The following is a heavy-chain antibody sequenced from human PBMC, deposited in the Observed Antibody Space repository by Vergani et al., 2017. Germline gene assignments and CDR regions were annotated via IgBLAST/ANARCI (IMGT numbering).Heavy chain of an antibody. V-gene: IGHV3-33*01. J-gene: IGHJ4*02. CDR2: IWHDGGNK. CDR3: VGDRYXGTSPNNGRLLGH. D-gene: IGHD1-1*01. Sequence: HVQLVESGGGVVQPGRSLRLSCVMSGFTVTNYAIFWVRQAPGKGLEWVSVIWHDGGNKHFADSVAGRFAISRDDSKKTVYLEMTNLRAEDTALYYCVGDRYXGTSPNNGRLLGHWGQGTRVTVS. CDR1: GFTVTNYA.